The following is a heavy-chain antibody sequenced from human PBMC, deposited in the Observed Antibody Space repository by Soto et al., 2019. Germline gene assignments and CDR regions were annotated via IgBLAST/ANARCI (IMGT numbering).Heavy chain of an antibody. J-gene: IGHJ4*02. Sequence: GGSLRLSCLASGFTFRSYANHWVRQAPGKGLEYVSAISSNGGSTYYADSVKGRFTISRDNSKNTLYLQMSSLRAEDTAVYYCVKDPAGAAIDYWCQGTLVTVSS. CDR1: GFTFRSYA. D-gene: IGHD5-18*01. V-gene: IGHV3-64D*06. CDR2: ISSNGGST. CDR3: VKDPAGAAIDY.